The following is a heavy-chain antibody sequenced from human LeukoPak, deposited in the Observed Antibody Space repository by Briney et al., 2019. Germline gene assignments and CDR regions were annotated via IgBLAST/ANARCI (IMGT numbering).Heavy chain of an antibody. CDR2: ISSSSSTI. D-gene: IGHD2-21*02. CDR3: AAHYCGGDCYPHRDAFDI. V-gene: IGHV3-48*01. J-gene: IGHJ3*02. Sequence: GGSLRLSCAAPGFTFSSYSMNWARQAPGKGLEWVSYISSSSSTIYYADSVKGRFTISRDNAKNSLYLQMNSLRAEDTAVYYCAAHYCGGDCYPHRDAFDIWGQGTMVTVSS. CDR1: GFTFSSYS.